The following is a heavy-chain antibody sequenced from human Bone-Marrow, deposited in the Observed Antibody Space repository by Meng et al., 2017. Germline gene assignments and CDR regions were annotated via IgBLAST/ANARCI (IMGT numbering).Heavy chain of an antibody. CDR2: ISYDGSNK. Sequence: GESLKISCAASGFTFSSYAMHWVRQAPGKGLEWVAVISYDGSNKYYADSVKGRFTISRDNSKNTLYLQMNSLRAEDTAVYYCAREYLEPSSGYYFTGGYYGMDVWGQGTTVTISS. V-gene: IGHV3-30*01. D-gene: IGHD3-22*01. CDR3: AREYLEPSSGYYFTGGYYGMDV. J-gene: IGHJ6*02. CDR1: GFTFSSYA.